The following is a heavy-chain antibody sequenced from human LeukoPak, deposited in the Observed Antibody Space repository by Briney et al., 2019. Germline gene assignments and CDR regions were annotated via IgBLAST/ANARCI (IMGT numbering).Heavy chain of an antibody. V-gene: IGHV1-69*05. D-gene: IGHD3-22*01. J-gene: IGHJ2*01. Sequence: SVKVSCKASGGTFSSYAISWVRQAPGQGLEWMGGIIPISGTANYAQKFQGRVTITTDESTSTAYMELSSLRSEDTAVYYCARAYYYDSSEYWYFDLWGRGTLVTVSS. CDR1: GGTFSSYA. CDR3: ARAYYYDSSEYWYFDL. CDR2: IIPISGTA.